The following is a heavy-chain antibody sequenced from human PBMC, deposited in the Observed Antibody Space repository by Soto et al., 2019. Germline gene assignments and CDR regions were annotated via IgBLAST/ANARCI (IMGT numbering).Heavy chain of an antibody. Sequence: PGGSLRLSCAASGLTFSGYEMNWVRQAPGKGLEWVSYISSSGSSISYADSVKGRFTITRDNAKNSLCLQMNSLRAEDTAVYYCATDSGSYSGYSYYAMDVWGQGTTVTVSS. V-gene: IGHV3-48*03. CDR1: GLTFSGYE. D-gene: IGHD1-26*01. J-gene: IGHJ6*02. CDR2: ISSSGSSI. CDR3: ATDSGSYSGYSYYAMDV.